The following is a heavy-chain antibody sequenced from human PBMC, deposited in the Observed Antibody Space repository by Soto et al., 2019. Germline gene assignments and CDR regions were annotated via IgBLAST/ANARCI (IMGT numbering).Heavy chain of an antibody. J-gene: IGHJ4*02. CDR3: ATGSQTLDY. V-gene: IGHV1-8*01. CDR1: GYTLSTYD. CDR2: MESYTGTT. Sequence: QAQLVQAGAEVKKPGASVKVSCKASGYTLSTYDINWVRQAAGQGLEWMGWMESYTGTTGYAQEFQGRLIMTRDTSINTAYMELSSLQSEDTAVYFCATGSQTLDYWGQGTLVTVSS.